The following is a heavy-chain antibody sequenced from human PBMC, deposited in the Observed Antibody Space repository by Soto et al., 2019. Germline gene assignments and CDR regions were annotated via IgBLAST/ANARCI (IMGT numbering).Heavy chain of an antibody. CDR2: IVPLFGTV. CDR3: ARVGGYDSYSRYFAY. CDR1: GGTVNNYS. J-gene: IGHJ4*02. Sequence: QVQLVQSGAEVKRPGSSVKVSCKASGGTVNNYSINWVRQAPGQGLEWMGGIVPLFGTVNYALKFRGRVTITADESTSTAYMELSSLISDDTAVYYCARVGGYDSYSRYFAYWGQGTQVTVSS. D-gene: IGHD5-12*01. V-gene: IGHV1-69*12.